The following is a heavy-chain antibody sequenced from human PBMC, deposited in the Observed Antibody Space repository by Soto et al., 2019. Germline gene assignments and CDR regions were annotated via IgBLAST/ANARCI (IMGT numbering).Heavy chain of an antibody. CDR1: GFTFIRYW. Sequence: EVQVVESGGGLVQPGGSLRLSCAASGFTFIRYWMHWVRQAPGKGLVWVSRVNSDGSTTHYADSVKGRFTISRDNAKNTVSLEITSLRADDTAVYYCARTTDSSHLYFYGMDVWGQGTTVTVSS. CDR3: ARTTDSSHLYFYGMDV. J-gene: IGHJ6*02. D-gene: IGHD5-18*01. V-gene: IGHV3-74*01. CDR2: VNSDGSTT.